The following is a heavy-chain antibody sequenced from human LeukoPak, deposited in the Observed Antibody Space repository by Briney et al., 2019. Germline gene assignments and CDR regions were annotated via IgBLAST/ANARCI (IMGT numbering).Heavy chain of an antibody. CDR2: ISSGSSYT. CDR1: VFTFSSYS. D-gene: IGHD3-16*01. CDR3: ARDYGY. V-gene: IGHV3-21*01. Sequence: GGSLRLSCAASVFTFSSYSMNWVRQTPGKGLEWVSSISSGSSYTYYADSVKGRFTISRDNAKHSLYLQMDSLRAEDTAVYYCARDYGYWGHGTLVIVSS. J-gene: IGHJ4*01.